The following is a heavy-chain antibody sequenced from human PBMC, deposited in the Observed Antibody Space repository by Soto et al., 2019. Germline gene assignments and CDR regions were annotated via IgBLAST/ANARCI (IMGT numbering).Heavy chain of an antibody. J-gene: IGHJ4*02. D-gene: IGHD3-22*01. CDR3: ATVHGSGYYPPWFDY. V-gene: IGHV1-24*01. Sequence: QVQLVQSGAEVKKPGASVKVSCKVSGYTLTELSMHWVRQAPGKGLEWMGGFDPEDGETIYAQKFQGRVTMTEDTSTDTTYMELSSLRSEDTAVYYCATVHGSGYYPPWFDYWVQGTLVTVSS. CDR1: GYTLTELS. CDR2: FDPEDGET.